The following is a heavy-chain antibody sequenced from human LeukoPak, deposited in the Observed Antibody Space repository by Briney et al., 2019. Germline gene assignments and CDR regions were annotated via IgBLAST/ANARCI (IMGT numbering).Heavy chain of an antibody. CDR3: AKASDYDILTGYPDY. Sequence: GGSLRLSCAASGFTFDDYAMHWVRQAPGKGLEWVSGISWNSGSIGYADSVKGRFTISRDNAKNSLYLQMNSLRAEDMALYYCAKASDYDILTGYPDYWGQGTLVTVSS. D-gene: IGHD3-9*01. CDR1: GFTFDDYA. V-gene: IGHV3-9*03. J-gene: IGHJ4*02. CDR2: ISWNSGSI.